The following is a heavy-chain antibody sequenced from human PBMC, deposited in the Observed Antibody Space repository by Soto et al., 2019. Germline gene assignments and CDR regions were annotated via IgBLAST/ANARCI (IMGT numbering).Heavy chain of an antibody. Sequence: QVQLVESGGGVVQPGRSLRFSCAASRFTFSSYAMHWVRQAPGKGLEWVAVISYDGSTQYYADSVKGRITISRDNSKNSLYLQMNSLRAEDTAVYYCARGLGGYQYFDYWCQGTLVTVPS. CDR2: ISYDGSTQ. D-gene: IGHD3-22*01. CDR3: ARGLGGYQYFDY. J-gene: IGHJ4*02. V-gene: IGHV3-30-3*01. CDR1: RFTFSSYA.